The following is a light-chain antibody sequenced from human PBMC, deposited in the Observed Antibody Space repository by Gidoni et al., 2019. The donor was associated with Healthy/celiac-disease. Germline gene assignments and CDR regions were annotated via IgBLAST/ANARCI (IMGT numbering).Light chain of an antibody. CDR2: ENN. J-gene: IGLJ2*01. Sequence: QSVLTQPPSVSAAPGQKVTISCSGSSSNIGNNYVSWYQQLPGTAPKLLIYENNKRPSGIPDRFSGSKSGTSATLGITGLQTGDEADYYCGTWDSSLSFGEVVFGGGTQLTVL. CDR1: SSNIGNNY. CDR3: GTWDSSLSFGEVV. V-gene: IGLV1-51*02.